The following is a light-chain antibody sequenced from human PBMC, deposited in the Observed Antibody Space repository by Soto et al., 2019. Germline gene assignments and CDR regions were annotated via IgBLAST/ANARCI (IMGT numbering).Light chain of an antibody. V-gene: IGKV1-6*01. CDR1: QGIRNY. CDR2: AAS. J-gene: IGKJ1*01. Sequence: AIQMTQSPSSLSASVGDRVTITCRASQGIRNYLGWYQQKSGEAPKLLIYAASSLQSGVPSRFSGSGSGTDFTLTISSLQPDDFATSYCLQALNTPRTFGQGTKVEIK. CDR3: LQALNTPRT.